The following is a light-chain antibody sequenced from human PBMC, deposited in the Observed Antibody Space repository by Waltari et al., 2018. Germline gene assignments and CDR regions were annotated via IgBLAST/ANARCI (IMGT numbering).Light chain of an antibody. Sequence: QCALTQPASVSGSPGQSITIPCTGTSRDVGSDNLVSWYQQHPCKAPTLMIYEARKRPSGVSNRFSGSKSGNTASLTISGLQAEDEADYYCSSYAGNCNLVVFGGGTKLTVL. V-gene: IGLV2-23*01. CDR1: SRDVGSDNL. J-gene: IGLJ2*01. CDR3: SSYAGNCNLVV. CDR2: EAR.